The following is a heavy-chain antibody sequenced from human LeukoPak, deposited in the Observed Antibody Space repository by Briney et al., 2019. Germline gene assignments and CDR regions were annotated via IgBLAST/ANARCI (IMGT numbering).Heavy chain of an antibody. Sequence: PGRSLRLSCAAAGFTFIVYAMRWFRQAPGKGLEWVAFISYDGGKTYYTYAVKCRSTISRDNSKNTLYLQMNSLRAEAPAVYSCAREGEKGKLNCSSYSYMDVWGKGTTVTVSS. CDR3: AREGEKGKLNCSSYSYMDV. D-gene: IGHD6-6*01. J-gene: IGHJ6*03. CDR2: ISYDGGKT. V-gene: IGHV3-30*07. CDR1: GFTFIVYA.